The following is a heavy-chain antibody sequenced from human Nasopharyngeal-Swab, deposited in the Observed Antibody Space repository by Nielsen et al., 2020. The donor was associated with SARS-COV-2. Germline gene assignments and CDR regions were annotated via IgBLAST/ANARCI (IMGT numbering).Heavy chain of an antibody. CDR2: ISAYNGNT. J-gene: IGHJ4*02. CDR3: ARDPSRWLQWLPDY. Sequence: ASVQVSCKSPGCTFISYGISWVRQAPGQGLEWMGWISAYNGNTNYAQKLQGRVTMTTDTSTSTAYMELRSLRSDDTAVYYCARDPSRWLQWLPDYWGQGTLVTVSS. V-gene: IGHV1-18*01. D-gene: IGHD5-24*01. CDR1: GCTFISYG.